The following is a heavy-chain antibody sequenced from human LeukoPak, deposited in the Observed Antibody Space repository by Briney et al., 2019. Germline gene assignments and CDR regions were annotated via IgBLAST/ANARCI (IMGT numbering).Heavy chain of an antibody. CDR3: ARFQGTALDY. D-gene: IGHD2-21*02. Sequence: SQTLSLTCAISGDSVSSNCATWNWIRQSPSRGLEWLGRAYYRSKWYYDYAVSVKSRITINPDTSKDQFSLQLNSVTPEDTAVYYCARFQGTALDYWGQGTLVTVSS. J-gene: IGHJ4*02. CDR2: AYYRSKWYY. V-gene: IGHV6-1*01. CDR1: GDSVSSNCAT.